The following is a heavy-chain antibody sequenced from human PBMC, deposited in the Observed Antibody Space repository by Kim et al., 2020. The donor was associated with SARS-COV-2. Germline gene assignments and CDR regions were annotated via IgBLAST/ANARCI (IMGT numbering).Heavy chain of an antibody. CDR1: GFTFSIYN. V-gene: IGHV3-23*01. Sequence: GGSLRLSCAASGFTFSIYNMSWVRQAPGKGLECISGITASGGGTYYAESVKGRFTISRDNSKNTLYLQMSSLRAEDTALYYCARRGTKGLAYWGQGTLVT. CDR3: ARRGTKGLAY. J-gene: IGHJ4*02. D-gene: IGHD3-16*01. CDR2: ITASGGGT.